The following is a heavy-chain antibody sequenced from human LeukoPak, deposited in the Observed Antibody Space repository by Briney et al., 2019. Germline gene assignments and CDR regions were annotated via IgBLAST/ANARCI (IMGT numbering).Heavy chain of an antibody. V-gene: IGHV4-38-2*02. J-gene: IGHJ4*02. CDR1: GYSISSGFY. CDR2: IYYTGST. D-gene: IGHD6-6*01. Sequence: PSETLSLTCTVSGYSISSGFYWGWIRQPPGKGLEWIGYIYYTGSTNYSPSLKSRVTISVDTSKNQFSLKLSSVTAADTAVYYCARDGIAARPEGIVDYWGQGTLVTVSS. CDR3: ARDGIAARPEGIVDY.